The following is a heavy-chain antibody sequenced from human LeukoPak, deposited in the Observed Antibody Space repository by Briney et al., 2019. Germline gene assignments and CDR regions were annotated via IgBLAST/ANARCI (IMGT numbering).Heavy chain of an antibody. CDR2: IHHSGNIFESGST. V-gene: IGHV4-28*01. CDR1: GSSLNNGYY. D-gene: IGHD6-19*01. J-gene: IGHJ5*02. Sequence: SETLSLTCTVSGSSLNNGYYWGWIRPSPGKGLEWIGSIHHSGNIFESGSTHYTPSLRSRITVSADTTRNQFSLRLTSVTAADTAVYYCARNASSGFFNAWGQGTLVIVSS. CDR3: ARNASSGFFNA.